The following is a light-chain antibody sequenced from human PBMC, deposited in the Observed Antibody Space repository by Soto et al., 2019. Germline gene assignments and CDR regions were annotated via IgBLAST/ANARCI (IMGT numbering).Light chain of an antibody. CDR2: GAS. J-gene: IGKJ1*01. CDR1: QSVSSN. Sequence: DIVLTHSPATLSVSPWQRATLSCRASQSVSSNLAWYQQKPGLAPRLLIYGASTRATGIPARFSGSGSGTEFTLTISSLQSEDFAVYYCQQYNNWPPTFGHGTKVDIK. CDR3: QQYNNWPPT. V-gene: IGKV3-15*01.